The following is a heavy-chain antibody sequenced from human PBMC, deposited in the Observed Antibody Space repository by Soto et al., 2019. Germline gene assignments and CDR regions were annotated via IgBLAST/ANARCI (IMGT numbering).Heavy chain of an antibody. J-gene: IGHJ6*02. Sequence: QITLKESGPTLVKPTQTLTLTCTFSGFSLSTSGVGVGWIRQPPGKALEWLALIYSNDDKRYSPSLKNRLTIPKDTSKNLVVLTRTKIDPGDTATYYCPHMKGSGLFGMAVWGQGTTVTVSS. CDR2: IYSNDDK. D-gene: IGHD3-10*01. CDR1: GFSLSTSGVG. CDR3: PHMKGSGLFGMAV. V-gene: IGHV2-5*01.